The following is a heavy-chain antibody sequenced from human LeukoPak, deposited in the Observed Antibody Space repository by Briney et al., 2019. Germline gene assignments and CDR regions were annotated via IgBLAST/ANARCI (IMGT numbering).Heavy chain of an antibody. CDR2: VNQDGSGK. CDR3: TSANYGPAY. Sequence: PGGSLGLSCAASGFTFSSAWMSWVRQAPGKGLEWVANVNQDGSGKYYVDSAKGRFTISKDNAKNSLYLQMNSLRAEDTAVYYCTSANYGPAYWGQGTLVTVSS. V-gene: IGHV3-7*01. CDR1: GFTFSSAW. J-gene: IGHJ4*02. D-gene: IGHD5-24*01.